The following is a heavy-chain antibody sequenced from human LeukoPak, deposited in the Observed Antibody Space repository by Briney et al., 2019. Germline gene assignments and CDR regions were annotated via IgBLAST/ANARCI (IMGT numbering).Heavy chain of an antibody. D-gene: IGHD6-19*01. CDR2: INQDGNEK. CDR1: GFTFNIYW. J-gene: IGHJ4*02. Sequence: GGPLRLSCAASGFTFNIYWMNWVRQAPGKGLEWVANINQDGNEKYYVDSVKGRFTISRDNARNMLHLQMNSLTGDDTGVYYCASEVGGSGWYPSDYWGQGTLVTVSS. CDR3: ASEVGGSGWYPSDY. V-gene: IGHV3-7*03.